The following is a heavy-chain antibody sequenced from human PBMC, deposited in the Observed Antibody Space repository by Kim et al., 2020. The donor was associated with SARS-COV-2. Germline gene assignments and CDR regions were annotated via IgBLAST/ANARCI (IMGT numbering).Heavy chain of an antibody. Sequence: GGSLRLSCAASGFTLNRDTMNWVRLAPGKGLEWVSSIDKNSNYIYYADSVKGRFTISRDNAKNSLFLQMNGLLGDDMAVYFCARDGSHSSPQYGMDVWG. CDR1: GFTLNRDT. CDR3: ARDGSHSSPQYGMDV. V-gene: IGHV3-21*01. D-gene: IGHD6-19*01. CDR2: IDKNSNYI. J-gene: IGHJ6*03.